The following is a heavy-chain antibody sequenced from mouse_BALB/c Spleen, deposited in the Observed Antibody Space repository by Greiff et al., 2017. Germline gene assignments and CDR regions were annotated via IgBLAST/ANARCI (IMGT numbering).Heavy chain of an antibody. D-gene: IGHD2-3*01. CDR3: ARDLGDGYYSAWFAY. CDR2: ISDGGSYT. V-gene: IGHV5-4*02. CDR1: GFTFSDYY. Sequence: EVMLVESGGGLVKPGGSLKLSCAASGFTFSDYYMYWVRQTPEKRLEWVATISDGGSYTYYPDSVKGRFTISRDNAKNNLYLQMSSLKSEDTALYYGARDLGDGYYSAWFAYWGQGTLVTVSA. J-gene: IGHJ3*01.